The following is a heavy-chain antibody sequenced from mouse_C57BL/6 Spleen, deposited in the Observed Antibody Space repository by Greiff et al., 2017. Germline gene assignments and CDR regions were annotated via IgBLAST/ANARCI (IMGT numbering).Heavy chain of an antibody. CDR3: ARGLRLQAMDY. CDR2: INPSTGGT. V-gene: IGHV1-54*01. D-gene: IGHD3-2*02. J-gene: IGHJ4*01. Sequence: VHLVESGAELVRPGTSVKVSCKASGYAFTNYLIEWVKQRPGQGLEWIGEINPSTGGTTYNQKFKAKATLTVDKSSSTAYMQLKSLTSEDSAVYYCARGLRLQAMDYWGQGTSVTVSS. CDR1: GYAFTNYL.